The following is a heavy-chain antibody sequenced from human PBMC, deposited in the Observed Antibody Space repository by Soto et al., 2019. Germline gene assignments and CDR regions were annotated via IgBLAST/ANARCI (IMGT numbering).Heavy chain of an antibody. D-gene: IGHD2-15*01. CDR2: ISGSGGST. Sequence: GESLKISCAASGFTFSSYAMSWVRQAPGKGLEWVSAISGSGGSTYYADSVKGRFTISRDNSKNTLYLQMNSLRAEDTAVYYCAKDALLVVAATPSFDYWGQGTLVTVSS. J-gene: IGHJ4*02. CDR1: GFTFSSYA. CDR3: AKDALLVVAATPSFDY. V-gene: IGHV3-23*01.